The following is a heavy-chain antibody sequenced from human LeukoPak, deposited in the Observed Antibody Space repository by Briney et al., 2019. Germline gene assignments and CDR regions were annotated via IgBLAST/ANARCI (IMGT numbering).Heavy chain of an antibody. CDR3: ARGPIAPGGY. Sequence: PSETLSLTCAVYGGSFSGYYWSWIRQPPGKGLEWVGEINHSGSTNYNPSLKSRVTISVDTSKNQFSLKLSSVTAADTAVYYCARGPIAPGGYWGQGTLVTVSS. V-gene: IGHV4-34*01. CDR2: INHSGST. J-gene: IGHJ4*02. D-gene: IGHD1-14*01. CDR1: GGSFSGYY.